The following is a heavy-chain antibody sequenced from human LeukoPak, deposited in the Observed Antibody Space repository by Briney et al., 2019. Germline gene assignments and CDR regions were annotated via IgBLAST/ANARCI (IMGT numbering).Heavy chain of an antibody. Sequence: PSETLSLTCTVSGGSISSTTDYWGWIRQPAGKGLEWIGSIYYSGSTFYNPSLKGRGTMSVDTSNNQFSLKLYSVTAADTAVYYCAYISGSDHRGDWGQGTLVTVSS. D-gene: IGHD5-12*01. CDR2: IYYSGST. CDR1: GGSISSTTDY. CDR3: AYISGSDHRGD. J-gene: IGHJ4*02. V-gene: IGHV4-39*01.